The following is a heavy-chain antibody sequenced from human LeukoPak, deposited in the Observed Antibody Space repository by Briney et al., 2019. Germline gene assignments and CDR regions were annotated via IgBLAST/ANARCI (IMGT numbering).Heavy chain of an antibody. V-gene: IGHV3-7*01. J-gene: IGHJ4*02. CDR2: IKQDGSEK. Sequence: GGSLRLSCAASGVTFSSYWMSWVRQAPGKGLEWVASIKQDGSEKYYVDSVEGRFTISRDNAKNSLYLQMNSLRAEDTAVYYCARIKHYYDINRNYLYYIDYWGQGTLVTVSS. CDR3: ARIKHYYDINRNYLYYIDY. CDR1: GVTFSSYW. D-gene: IGHD3-22*01.